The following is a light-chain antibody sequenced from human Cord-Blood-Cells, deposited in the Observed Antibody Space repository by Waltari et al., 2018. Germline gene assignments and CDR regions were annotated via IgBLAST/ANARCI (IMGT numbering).Light chain of an antibody. CDR1: SSDVAGYNS. V-gene: IGLV2-14*01. CDR3: SSYTSSSTLV. CDR2: DVS. J-gene: IGLJ1*01. Sequence: QSALTQTASVSGSPGQSITISCTGTSSDVAGYNSASWYQQHPGKAPKLMIYDVSNRPSGVSNRFSGSKSGNTASLTISGLQAEDEADYYCSSYTSSSTLVFGTGTKVTVL.